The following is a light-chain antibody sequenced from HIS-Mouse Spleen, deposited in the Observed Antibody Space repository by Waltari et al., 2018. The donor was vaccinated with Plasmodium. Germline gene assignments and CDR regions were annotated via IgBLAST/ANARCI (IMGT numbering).Light chain of an antibody. J-gene: IGKJ3*01. Sequence: EIVMTQSPATLSVSPGERATLSCRASQSVSSNLAWYQQKPGQPPRLLNYGASTRATSIPARFSGSGSETEFTLTISSLQSEDFAVYCCQQYNNWSFTFGPGTKVDIK. CDR2: GAS. V-gene: IGKV3-15*01. CDR3: QQYNNWSFT. CDR1: QSVSSN.